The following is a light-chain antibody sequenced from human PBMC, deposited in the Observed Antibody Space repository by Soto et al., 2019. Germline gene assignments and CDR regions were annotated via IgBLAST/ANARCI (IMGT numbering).Light chain of an antibody. J-gene: IGLJ1*01. CDR2: EVS. V-gene: IGLV2-14*01. Sequence: QSALTQPASVSGSPGQSITISCTGTSSDVGGYRYVSWYQQHPGKAPKLIIYEVSNRPSGVSNRFSGSKSGNTASLTISGLQAEDEADYYCSSYTSSSPCVFGPGTKVTVL. CDR1: SSDVGGYRY. CDR3: SSYTSSSPCV.